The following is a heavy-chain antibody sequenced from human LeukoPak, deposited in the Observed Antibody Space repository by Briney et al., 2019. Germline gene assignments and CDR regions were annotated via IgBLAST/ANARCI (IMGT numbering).Heavy chain of an antibody. J-gene: IGHJ4*02. CDR3: AREFGGLDY. V-gene: IGHV4-34*01. Sequence: SETLSLTCAVYGGSLSGFYWSWIRQSPGKGLEWIGEINHSGSTNYNPSLKSRVTISVDTSRNQFSLKLSSVTAADTAVYYCAREFGGLDYWGQGTLVTVSS. D-gene: IGHD3-16*01. CDR1: GGSLSGFY. CDR2: INHSGST.